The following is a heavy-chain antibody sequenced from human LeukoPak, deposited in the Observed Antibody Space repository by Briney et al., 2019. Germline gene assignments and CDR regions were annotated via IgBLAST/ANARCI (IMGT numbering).Heavy chain of an antibody. CDR3: AKDGRWDDSSGYYLYFDY. J-gene: IGHJ4*02. V-gene: IGHV3-30*02. Sequence: SGGSLRLSCAASGLTVSRNYMSWVRQAPGKGLEWVAFIRYDGSNKYYADSVEGRFTISRDNSKNTLYLQMNSLRAEDTAVYYCAKDGRWDDSSGYYLYFDYWGQGTLVTVSS. CDR2: IRYDGSNK. CDR1: GLTVSRNY. D-gene: IGHD3-22*01.